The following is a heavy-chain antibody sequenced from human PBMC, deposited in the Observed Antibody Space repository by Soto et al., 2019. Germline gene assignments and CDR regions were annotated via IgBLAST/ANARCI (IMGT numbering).Heavy chain of an antibody. D-gene: IGHD6-19*01. V-gene: IGHV3-21*01. CDR3: ARDPLPGIAVAGIFDP. CDR1: GFIFSNYS. Sequence: PGGSLRLSCAASGFIFSNYSMNWVRRAPGKGLEWVSSISSDSSYIYYADSVKGRFTISRDNAKNSLYLQMNSLRAEDTAVYYCARDPLPGIAVAGIFDPWGQGTLVTVSS. J-gene: IGHJ5*02. CDR2: ISSDSSYI.